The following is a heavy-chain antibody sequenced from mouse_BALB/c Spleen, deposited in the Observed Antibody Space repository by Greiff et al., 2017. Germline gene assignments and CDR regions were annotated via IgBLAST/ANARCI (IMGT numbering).Heavy chain of an antibody. D-gene: IGHD2-14*01. CDR2: FYPGSGSI. V-gene: IGHV1-62-2*01. Sequence: QVQLQQSGAGLVKPGASVKLSCKASGYTFTEYIIHWVKQRSGQGLEWIGWFYPGSGSIKYNEKFKDKATLTADKSSSTVYMELSRLTSEDSAVYFCARHEGNYRYDGGEAWFADWGQGTLVTVSA. CDR3: ARHEGNYRYDGGEAWFAD. CDR1: GYTFTEYI. J-gene: IGHJ3*01.